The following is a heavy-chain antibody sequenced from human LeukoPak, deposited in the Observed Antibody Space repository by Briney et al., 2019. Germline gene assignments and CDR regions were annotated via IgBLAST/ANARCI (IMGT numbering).Heavy chain of an antibody. V-gene: IGHV1-69*05. CDR1: GGTFSSYA. J-gene: IGHJ4*02. CDR2: IIPIFGTA. D-gene: IGHD3-3*01. CDR3: GRWSPDPNDS. Sequence: ASVKVSCKASGGTFSSYAISWVRQAPGQGLEWMGGIIPIFGTANYAQKFQGRVTMTTDTSTTTGYMELRSLRSDDTAVYFCGRWSPDPNDSWGQGTLVTVSS.